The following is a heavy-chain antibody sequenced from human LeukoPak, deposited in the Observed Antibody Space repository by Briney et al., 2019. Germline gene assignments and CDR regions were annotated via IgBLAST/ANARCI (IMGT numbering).Heavy chain of an antibody. CDR1: GFTFSSYW. Sequence: GGSLRLSCAVSGFTFSSYWMHWVRQAPGKGLVWVSRINSDGSSTSYADSVKGRFTISRDNAKNTLYLQMNSLRAEDTAVYYCASWEVPAVMPQDYWGRGTLVTVSS. CDR2: INSDGSST. J-gene: IGHJ4*02. CDR3: ASWEVPAVMPQDY. V-gene: IGHV3-74*01. D-gene: IGHD2-2*01.